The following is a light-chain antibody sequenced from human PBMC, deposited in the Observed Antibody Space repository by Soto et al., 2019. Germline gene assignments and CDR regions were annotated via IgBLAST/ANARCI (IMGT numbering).Light chain of an antibody. CDR3: QQFGSPFT. CDR1: QSVDSSY. V-gene: IGKV3-20*01. CDR2: GAS. Sequence: EIVLTQSPGTLSLSPGERATLSCRASQSVDSSYLAWYQQKPGQAPRILIYGASSRATGIPDRFSGSGSGTDFTLTISRLEPEDFALYYCQQFGSPFTFGPGTKVDIK. J-gene: IGKJ3*01.